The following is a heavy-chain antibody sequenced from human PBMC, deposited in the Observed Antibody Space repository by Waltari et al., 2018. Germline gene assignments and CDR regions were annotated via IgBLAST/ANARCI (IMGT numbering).Heavy chain of an antibody. CDR2: INSEGSST. CDR1: GIPFHTPG. V-gene: IGHV3-74*01. Sequence: EVQLVESGGGLVQPGGSLRLSCAASGIPFHTPGMNWVRQAPGKGLVWVSRINSEGSSTSYADSVKGRFTISRDNAKNTLYLEMKSLRAEDTAVYYCAAPGGNDLEYLQRWGQGTLVTVSS. J-gene: IGHJ1*01. CDR3: AAPGGNDLEYLQR. D-gene: IGHD2-15*01.